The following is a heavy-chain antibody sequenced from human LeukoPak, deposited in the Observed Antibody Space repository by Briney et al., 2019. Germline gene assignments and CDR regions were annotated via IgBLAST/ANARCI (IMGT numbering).Heavy chain of an antibody. Sequence: GGSLRLSCAASGFTFSSYAMSWVRQAPGKGLEWVSAISGSGGSTYYADSVKGRFTISRDNSKNTLYLQMNSLRAEDTAVYYCARDMEPIVGATTVIDYWGQGTLVTVSS. D-gene: IGHD1-26*01. J-gene: IGHJ4*02. V-gene: IGHV3-23*01. CDR2: ISGSGGST. CDR1: GFTFSSYA. CDR3: ARDMEPIVGATTVIDY.